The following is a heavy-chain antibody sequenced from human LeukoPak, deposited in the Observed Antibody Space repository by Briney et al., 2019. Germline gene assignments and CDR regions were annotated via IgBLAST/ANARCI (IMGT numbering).Heavy chain of an antibody. J-gene: IGHJ6*02. CDR1: GFTFSSYW. Sequence: GGSLTLSCAASGFTFSSYWMHWVRQAPGKGLVWVSRINSDGSSTSYADSVKGRLTISRDNAKNTLYLQMNSLRAEDTAVYYCEMTAPYYYGMDVWGQGTTVTVSS. CDR3: EMTAPYYYGMDV. CDR2: INSDGSST. V-gene: IGHV3-74*01. D-gene: IGHD5-18*01.